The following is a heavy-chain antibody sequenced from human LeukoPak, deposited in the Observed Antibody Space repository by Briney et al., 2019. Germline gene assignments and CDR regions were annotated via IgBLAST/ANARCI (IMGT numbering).Heavy chain of an antibody. CDR1: GFTFSDYY. CDR2: VNGDSSYI. V-gene: IGHV3-11*06. Sequence: RPGGSLRLSCAASGFTFSDYYMSWIRQAPGKGLEWVSSVNGDSSYIYYADSVKGRFTIARDNARNSLHLQMNSLRAEDTAVYYCARLRCDVTSCFGKYYFDHWGQGTLVTVSS. CDR3: ARLRCDVTSCFGKYYFDH. D-gene: IGHD2-2*01. J-gene: IGHJ4*02.